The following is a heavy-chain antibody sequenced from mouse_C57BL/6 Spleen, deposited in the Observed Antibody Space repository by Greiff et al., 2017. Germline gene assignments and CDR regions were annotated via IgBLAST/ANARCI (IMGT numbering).Heavy chain of an antibody. CDR3: ARRGTAVVAFDY. CDR1: GFTFSSYG. CDR2: ISSGGSYT. Sequence: EVQRVESGGDLVKPGGSLKLSCAASGFTFSSYGMSWVRQTPDKRLEWVATISSGGSYTYYPDSVKGRFTISRDNAKNTLYLQMSNLKSEDTAMYYCARRGTAVVAFDYWGQGTTLTVSS. V-gene: IGHV5-6*01. J-gene: IGHJ2*01. D-gene: IGHD1-1*01.